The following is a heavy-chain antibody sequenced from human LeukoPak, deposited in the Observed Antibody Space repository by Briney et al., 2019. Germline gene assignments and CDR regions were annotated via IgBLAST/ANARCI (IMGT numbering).Heavy chain of an antibody. J-gene: IGHJ4*02. CDR2: IYYSENT. V-gene: IGHV4-31*03. CDR3: ARDIPWGYFD. Sequence: SETLSLTCTVSGGSIRGGGYYWSWIRQHPGKGLEWIGYIYYSENTYYNPSLKSRVTISVDTSKNQFSLKLSSVTAADTAVYYCARDIPWGYFDWGQGTLVTVSS. D-gene: IGHD3-9*01. CDR1: GGSIRGGGYY.